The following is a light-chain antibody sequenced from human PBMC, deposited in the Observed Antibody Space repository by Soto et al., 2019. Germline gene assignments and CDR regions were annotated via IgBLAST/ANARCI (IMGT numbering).Light chain of an antibody. Sequence: QSVLTQPPSVSAAPRQRVTISCSGSSSNIGDNYVNWYQQLPGKAPKLLIYHDDLLSAGVSDRFSGSKSGTSASLAISDLQSEDEADDYCAAWDDSLDGHVFGGGNKLTVL. J-gene: IGLJ3*02. CDR1: SSNIGDNY. CDR2: HDD. CDR3: AAWDDSLDGHV. V-gene: IGLV1-36*01.